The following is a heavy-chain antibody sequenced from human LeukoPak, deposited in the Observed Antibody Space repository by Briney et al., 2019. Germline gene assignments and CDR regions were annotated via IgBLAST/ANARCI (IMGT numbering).Heavy chain of an antibody. Sequence: PGGSLRLSCAASGFTFSSYAMSWVRQAPGKGLEWVSAISGSGGSTYYADSVKGRFTISRDNSKNTLYLQMNSLRAEDTAVYYCAREGLDDYVWGSYRYYDYWGQGTLVTVSS. CDR3: AREGLDDYVWGSYRYYDY. J-gene: IGHJ4*02. V-gene: IGHV3-23*01. CDR1: GFTFSSYA. D-gene: IGHD3-16*02. CDR2: ISGSGGST.